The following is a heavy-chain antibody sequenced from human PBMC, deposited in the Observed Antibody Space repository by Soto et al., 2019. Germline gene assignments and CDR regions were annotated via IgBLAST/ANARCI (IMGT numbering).Heavy chain of an antibody. V-gene: IGHV1-3*01. D-gene: IGHD3-10*01. CDR2: INAGNGNT. CDR3: AKDIGVWFGDSGYYYYGMDV. Sequence: ASVKVSCKASGYTFTSYAMHWVRQAPGRRLEWMGWINAGNGNTKYSQKFQGRVTITRDTSASTAYMQMNSLRAEDTAVYYCAKDIGVWFGDSGYYYYGMDVWGQGTTVTVSS. J-gene: IGHJ6*02. CDR1: GYTFTSYA.